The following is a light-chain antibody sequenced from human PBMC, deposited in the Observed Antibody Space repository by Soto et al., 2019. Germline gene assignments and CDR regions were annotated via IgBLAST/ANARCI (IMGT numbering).Light chain of an antibody. CDR1: SGPVTSAHY. J-gene: IGLJ3*02. Sequence: QAVVTQESSLTVSPGGTVTLTCDSSSGPVTSAHYPYWLQQKPGQAPRTLISDTTRRHSSTPARCSGSLLGGKAALTLSGAQPEDEAEYHCMLSFDGAYWVFGGGTKLTVL. CDR2: DTT. V-gene: IGLV7-46*01. CDR3: MLSFDGAYWV.